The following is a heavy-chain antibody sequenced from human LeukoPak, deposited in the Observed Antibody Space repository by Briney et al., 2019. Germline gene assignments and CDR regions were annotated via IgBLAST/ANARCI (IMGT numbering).Heavy chain of an antibody. V-gene: IGHV1-18*01. CDR2: ISAYNGNT. CDR1: GYTFTSYG. J-gene: IGHJ4*02. CDR3: ARDDASIAVAGYLFDY. D-gene: IGHD6-19*01. Sequence: GASVKVSCKASGYTFTSYGISWVRQAPGQGLEWMGWISAYNGNTNYAQKLQGRVTMTTDTSTSTAYMELRSLRSDDTAVYYCARDDASIAVAGYLFDYWGRGTLVTVSS.